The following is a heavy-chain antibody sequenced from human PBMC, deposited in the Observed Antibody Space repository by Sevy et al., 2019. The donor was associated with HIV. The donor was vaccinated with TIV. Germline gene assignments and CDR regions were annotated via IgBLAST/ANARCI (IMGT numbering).Heavy chain of an antibody. D-gene: IGHD2-8*01. V-gene: IGHV3-23*01. Sequence: GGSLRLSCVASGFKFNIYSMSWVRRAPGKGLEWVSSLSFGCGRINHADSVQGRFTMSRDDSKKTGYLEMNSLRAEDTAVYYCAREGCTRPHDHWGQGTLVTVSS. CDR3: AREGCTRPHDH. CDR1: GFKFNIYS. J-gene: IGHJ4*02. CDR2: LSFGCGRI.